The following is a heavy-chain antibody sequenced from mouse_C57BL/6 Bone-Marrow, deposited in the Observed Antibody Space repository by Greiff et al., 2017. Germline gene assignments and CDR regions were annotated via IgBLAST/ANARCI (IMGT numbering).Heavy chain of an antibody. CDR3: ARGVYYGSSPAWFAY. CDR1: GYTFTSYG. Sequence: QVQLKESGAELARPGASVKLSCKASGYTFTSYGISWVKQRTGQGLEWIGEIYPRSGNTYYNEKFKGKATMTADKSSSTAYMELRSLTSEDSAVSFCARGVYYGSSPAWFAYWGQGTLVTVSA. J-gene: IGHJ3*01. D-gene: IGHD1-1*01. V-gene: IGHV1-81*01. CDR2: IYPRSGNT.